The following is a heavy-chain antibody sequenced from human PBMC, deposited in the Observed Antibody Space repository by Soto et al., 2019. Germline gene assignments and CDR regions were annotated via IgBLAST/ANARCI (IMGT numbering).Heavy chain of an antibody. D-gene: IGHD1-26*01. J-gene: IGHJ4*02. V-gene: IGHV1-69*01. CDR3: ARGPGRIVGATRFDY. CDR2: IIPIFGTA. Sequence: QVQLVQSGAEVKXPGSXXXXXXKASGGTFSSYAISWVRQAPGQGLEWMGGIIPIFGTANYAQKFQGRVTITADESTSTAYMELSSLRSEDTAVYYCARGPGRIVGATRFDYWGQRTLVTVSS. CDR1: GGTFSSYA.